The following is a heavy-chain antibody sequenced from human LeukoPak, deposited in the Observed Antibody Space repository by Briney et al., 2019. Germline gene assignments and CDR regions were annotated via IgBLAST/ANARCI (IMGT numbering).Heavy chain of an antibody. D-gene: IGHD6-13*01. CDR3: ARGPPNGPPRRGEVRIAAAGNFDY. CDR2: IRYDGSNK. V-gene: IGHV3-30*02. J-gene: IGHJ4*02. Sequence: QPGGSLRLSCAASGFTFSSYGMHWVRQAPGKGLEWVAFIRYDGSNKYYADSVKGRFTISRDNSKNTLYLQMNSLRAEDTAVYYCARGPPNGPPRRGEVRIAAAGNFDYWGQGTLVTVSS. CDR1: GFTFSSYG.